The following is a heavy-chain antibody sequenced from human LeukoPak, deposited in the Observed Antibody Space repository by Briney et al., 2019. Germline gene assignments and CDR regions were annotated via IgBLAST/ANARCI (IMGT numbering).Heavy chain of an antibody. CDR1: GFSFSTYW. Sequence: PGGSLRLSCAASGFSFSTYWMHWVRHAPGKGLVWVSRIKSDGSSTTYAHFLKRLFPVSRDNAKNTLYLQMSSLRAEDTAMYFCARVGGRGSIGGDCWGQGTLVTVSS. CDR2: IKSDGSST. V-gene: IGHV3-74*03. CDR3: ARVGGRGSIGGDC. D-gene: IGHD3-10*01. J-gene: IGHJ4*02.